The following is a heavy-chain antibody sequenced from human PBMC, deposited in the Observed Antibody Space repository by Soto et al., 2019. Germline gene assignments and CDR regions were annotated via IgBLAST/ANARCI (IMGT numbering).Heavy chain of an antibody. Sequence: SETLSLTCSVSGGSISSGYYYWSWIRQPPGKGLEWIGNIYYSGNTYYNPSLKSRVTISVDTSKNQFSLKLSSVTAADTAVYYCARVASYYYDSSGYGPYFDYWGQGTLVTVS. D-gene: IGHD3-22*01. CDR1: GGSISSGYYY. V-gene: IGHV4-30-4*01. J-gene: IGHJ4*02. CDR3: ARVASYYYDSSGYGPYFDY. CDR2: IYYSGNT.